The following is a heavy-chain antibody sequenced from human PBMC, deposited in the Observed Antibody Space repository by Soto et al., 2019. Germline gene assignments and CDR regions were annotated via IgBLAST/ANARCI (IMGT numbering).Heavy chain of an antibody. D-gene: IGHD3-16*01. V-gene: IGHV3-30*18. J-gene: IGHJ4*02. CDR3: AKDMRSSGEVITFGRLTHGPEDY. CDR1: GFTFSNYY. CDR2: ISYDGSNK. Sequence: QVQLVESGGGVVQPGRSLRLSCAASGFTFSNYYMNWVRQAPGKGLEWVAVISYDGSNKYYADSVKDRFTISRDNSKNTLYLKRNSLRAEDTAVYCCAKDMRSSGEVITFGRLTHGPEDYWGKGTLVTVSS.